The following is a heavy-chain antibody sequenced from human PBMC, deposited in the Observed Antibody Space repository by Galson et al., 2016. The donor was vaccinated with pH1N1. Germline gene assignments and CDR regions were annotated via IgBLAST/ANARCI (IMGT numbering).Heavy chain of an antibody. Sequence: SVKVSCKASGGTFGSYGINWVRQAPGQGLEWMGGIIPIFNTAKYAQNFQGRVTITADESTPTAYMELSSLRSEDTAVYFCAREDYYDTDLSDWYFDLWGRGTLLPVSS. CDR1: GGTFGSYG. CDR3: AREDYYDTDLSDWYFDL. V-gene: IGHV1-69*13. D-gene: IGHD3-22*01. J-gene: IGHJ2*01. CDR2: IIPIFNTA.